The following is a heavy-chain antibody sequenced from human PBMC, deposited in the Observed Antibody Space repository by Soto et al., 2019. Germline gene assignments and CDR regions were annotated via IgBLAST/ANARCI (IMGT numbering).Heavy chain of an antibody. CDR3: ADMRGQWLPRD. CDR2: IYRTGTA. V-gene: IGHV4-39*01. J-gene: IGHJ4*02. CDR1: GGSISGSDYY. D-gene: IGHD6-19*01. Sequence: PSETLSLTCTVSGGSISGSDYYWAWLRQPPGKGLEWLGTIYRTGTAYYNPSLKSRVTLFVDRSKNQFFLILNSVSAADTAVYFCADMRGQWLPRDWGRGILVTVSS.